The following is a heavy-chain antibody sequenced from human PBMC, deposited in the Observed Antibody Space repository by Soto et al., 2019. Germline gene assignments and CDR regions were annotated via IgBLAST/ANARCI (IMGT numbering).Heavy chain of an antibody. CDR2: ISYDGRNK. D-gene: IGHD2-2*01. Sequence: QVQLVESGGGVVQPGRSLRLSCAASGFTFSSYGMHWVRQAPGKGLEWVAVISYDGRNKYYADSAKGRFTISRDNSNNTLYQQMNSLRAEATDLYYCAKEGGKFCSSTSCYLDIWGQGTMVTVSS. CDR1: GFTFSSYG. J-gene: IGHJ3*02. CDR3: AKEGGKFCSSTSCYLDI. V-gene: IGHV3-30*18.